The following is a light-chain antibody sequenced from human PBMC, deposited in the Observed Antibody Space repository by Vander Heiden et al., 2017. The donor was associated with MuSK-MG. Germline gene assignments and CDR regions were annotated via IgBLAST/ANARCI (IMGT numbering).Light chain of an antibody. J-gene: IGKJ2*03. CDR3: HDSDSTPRS. V-gene: IGKV1-39*01. CDR2: DAS. CDR1: QNISSY. Sequence: DIQMTQSPSSLSASVGDRVTITCQASQNISSYLNWYQQKPGKAPKLLIYDASSLQSAVRSRFSGTGTDINFTLTIMRPQPKEIATYYWHDSDSTPRSFGQGTKLEIK.